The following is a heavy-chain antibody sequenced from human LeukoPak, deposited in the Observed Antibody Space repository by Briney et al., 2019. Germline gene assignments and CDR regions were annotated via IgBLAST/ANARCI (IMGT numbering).Heavy chain of an antibody. D-gene: IGHD3-3*01. CDR2: IWSDGAKH. CDR3: ARHGGGANFFGPLDS. V-gene: IGHV3-33*01. J-gene: IGHJ4*02. CDR1: GFSFAGHA. Sequence: PGGSLTLSCAASGFSFAGHAMHWVRQAPGKGLEWVAIIWSDGAKHYYADSVKDRVTISRDNSKNTLYLEMDSLRAEDTAVYFCARHGGGANFFGPLDSWGQGTLVTVSS.